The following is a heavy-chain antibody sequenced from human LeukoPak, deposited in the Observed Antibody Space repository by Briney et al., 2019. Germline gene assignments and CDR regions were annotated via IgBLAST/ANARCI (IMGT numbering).Heavy chain of an antibody. J-gene: IGHJ5*02. Sequence: SETLSLTCTVSGGSVSSSSYHWGWIRQPPGKGLEWIGEINHSGSTNYNPSLKSRVTISVDTSKNQFSLKLSSVTAADTAVYYCARHSWKGVRNWFDPWGQGTLVTVSS. V-gene: IGHV4-39*01. CDR1: GGSVSSSSYH. D-gene: IGHD1-1*01. CDR3: ARHSWKGVRNWFDP. CDR2: INHSGST.